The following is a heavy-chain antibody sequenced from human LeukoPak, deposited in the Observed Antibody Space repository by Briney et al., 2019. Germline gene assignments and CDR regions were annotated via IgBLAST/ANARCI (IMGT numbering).Heavy chain of an antibody. J-gene: IGHJ5*02. CDR2: INQDGTDK. Sequence: TGGSLRLSCAASGFTFSGRWMSWLRQAPGKGLEWVANINQDGTDKYYVDSVKGRFTISRDNAKNSLYLQMNSLRAEDTAVCYCAREIVGTHKSRFDPWGQGALVTVSS. CDR3: AREIVGTHKSRFDP. D-gene: IGHD1-26*01. V-gene: IGHV3-7*03. CDR1: GFTFSGRW.